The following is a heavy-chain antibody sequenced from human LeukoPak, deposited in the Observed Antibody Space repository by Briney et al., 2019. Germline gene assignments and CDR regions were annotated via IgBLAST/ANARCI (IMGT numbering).Heavy chain of an antibody. J-gene: IGHJ5*02. V-gene: IGHV3-23*01. D-gene: IGHD5-24*01. CDR3: IRDFRSADL. CDR2: TSDSGGSI. Sequence: GGSLRLSCAASGFIFRDYAMSWVRQAPGKGLEWVSATSDSGGSIYYADSVKGRFTISRDNAKNTVYLEMNSLSVEDTATYYCIRDFRSADLWGQGTLVTVTS. CDR1: GFIFRDYA.